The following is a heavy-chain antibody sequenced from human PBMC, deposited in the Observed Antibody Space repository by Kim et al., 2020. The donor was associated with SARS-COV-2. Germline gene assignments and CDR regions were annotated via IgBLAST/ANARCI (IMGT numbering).Heavy chain of an antibody. Sequence: GGSLRLSCAASGFTVGDNYMSWVRQAPGKGLEWVSVIYSAGSTYYADSVKGRFTISRDNSKNTLYFQMNSLRAEDTALYFCARDRYFDYWGQGTLVTVSS. CDR3: ARDRYFDY. V-gene: IGHV3-53*01. J-gene: IGHJ4*02. CDR1: GFTVGDNY. CDR2: IYSAGST.